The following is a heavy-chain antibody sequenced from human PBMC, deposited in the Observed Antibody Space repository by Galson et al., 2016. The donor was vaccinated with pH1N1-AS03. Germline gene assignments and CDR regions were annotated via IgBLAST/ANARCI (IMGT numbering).Heavy chain of an antibody. CDR3: AKASNDDIWGSYRSVKY. V-gene: IGHV4-34*01. CDR1: GVSFRGHY. J-gene: IGHJ4*02. D-gene: IGHD3-16*02. CDR2: INYYGTP. Sequence: ETLSLTCAVSGVSFRGHYWNWIRQAPGKGLEWIGEINYYGTPSYNPSLRGRATLSWDTSKNHFSLALTSVTAADTAVYYCAKASNDDIWGSYRSVKYWGQGSRVIVSS.